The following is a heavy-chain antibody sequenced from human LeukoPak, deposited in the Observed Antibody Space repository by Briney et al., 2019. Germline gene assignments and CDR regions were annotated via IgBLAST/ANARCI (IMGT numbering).Heavy chain of an antibody. V-gene: IGHV4-59*08. CDR1: NGSISSYY. D-gene: IGHD1-26*01. Sequence: KPSATLSLTCSVSNGSISSYYWSWIRQSPGKGLEWIGYIYYGGTTTYNPSLKRRVTISVDSPKNHFSLRLTSLTAADTALYYCARHGGTLDYFDSWGPGSLVIVSS. J-gene: IGHJ4*02. CDR2: IYYGGTT. CDR3: ARHGGTLDYFDS.